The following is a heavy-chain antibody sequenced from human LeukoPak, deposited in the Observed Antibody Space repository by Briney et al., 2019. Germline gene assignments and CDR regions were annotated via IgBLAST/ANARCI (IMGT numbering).Heavy chain of an antibody. CDR3: ARTDILTGYYFWFDP. D-gene: IGHD3-9*01. Sequence: PSETLSLTCAVSGGSISSGGYSWSWIRQPPGKGLEWIGYIYHSGSTYYNPSLKSRVTISVDRSKNQFSLKLSSVTAADTAVYYCARTDILTGYYFWFDPWGQGTLVTVSS. CDR2: IYHSGST. V-gene: IGHV4-30-2*01. CDR1: GGSISSGGYS. J-gene: IGHJ5*02.